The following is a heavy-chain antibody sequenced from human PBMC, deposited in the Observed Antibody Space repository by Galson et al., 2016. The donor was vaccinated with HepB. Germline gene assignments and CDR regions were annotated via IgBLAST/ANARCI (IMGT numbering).Heavy chain of an antibody. D-gene: IGHD2-21*02. V-gene: IGHV3-53*01. Sequence: SLRLSCATSGLRVGTTYMAWVRQSPGKGLEWVSIVYSNNITHYADSVQGRFTISRDKSKNTVYLQLSSLRVEDTAVYYCARGCGGDCYGSGGWYFDLWGCGTLVSVSS. J-gene: IGHJ2*01. CDR2: VYSNNIT. CDR3: ARGCGGDCYGSGGWYFDL. CDR1: GLRVGTTY.